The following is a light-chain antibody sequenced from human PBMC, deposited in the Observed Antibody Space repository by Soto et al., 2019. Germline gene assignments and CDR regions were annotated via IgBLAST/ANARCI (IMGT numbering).Light chain of an antibody. V-gene: IGKV3-15*01. J-gene: IGKJ4*01. CDR1: QSIHTS. CDR3: QEYNNWHPIT. CDR2: GAS. Sequence: EIVMTQSPATLSLSPGERATLSCRASQSIHTSLAWYQQKPGQAPRLLIYGASTRATGIPVRSSGSGSGTEFTLTITSLQSEDFAVYYCQEYNNWHPITFGGGTKVDIK.